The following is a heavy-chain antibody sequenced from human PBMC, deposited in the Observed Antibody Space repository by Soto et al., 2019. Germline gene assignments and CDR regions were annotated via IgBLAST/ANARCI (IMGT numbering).Heavy chain of an antibody. CDR2: IVVGSGNT. Sequence: VASVKVSCKASGFTFTSSAVQWVRQARGQRLEWIGWIVVGSGNTNYAQKFQERVTITRDMSTSTAYMELSSLRSEDTAVYYCAAASGLLNPHYYYCMDVWGQGTTVTVSS. CDR3: AAASGLLNPHYYYCMDV. D-gene: IGHD2-2*02. V-gene: IGHV1-58*01. CDR1: GFTFTSSA. J-gene: IGHJ6*01.